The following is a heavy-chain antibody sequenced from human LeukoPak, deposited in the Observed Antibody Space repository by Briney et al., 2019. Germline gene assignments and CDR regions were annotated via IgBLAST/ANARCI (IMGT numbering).Heavy chain of an antibody. D-gene: IGHD2-15*01. CDR1: GYTLTDFG. V-gene: IGHV1-8*02. CDR3: ARVTCSGGSCYLDY. J-gene: IGHJ4*02. CDR2: MNPNSGNT. Sequence: ASVKVSCKTSGYTLTDFGLNWVRQATGQGLEWMGWMNPNSGNTGYAQKFQGRVTMTRNTSISTAYMELSSLRSEDTAVYYCARVTCSGGSCYLDYWGQGTLVTVSS.